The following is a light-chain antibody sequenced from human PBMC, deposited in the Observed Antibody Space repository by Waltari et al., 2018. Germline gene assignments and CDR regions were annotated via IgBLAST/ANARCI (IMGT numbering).Light chain of an antibody. CDR2: YDD. CDR1: SANIGNHA. J-gene: IGLJ2*01. CDR3: AAWDDSLNGVI. V-gene: IGLV1-36*01. Sequence: QFVLTQPPSVSEAPRQRVTITCSGSSANIGNHAVNWYQQVPGKPPKLLIDYDDLLPSGVSDRCLGSKSGTSASLAISGLQSEDEAEYYCAAWDDSLNGVIFGGGTKLTVL.